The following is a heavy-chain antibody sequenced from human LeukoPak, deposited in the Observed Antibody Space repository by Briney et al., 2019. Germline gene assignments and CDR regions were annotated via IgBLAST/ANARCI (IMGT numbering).Heavy chain of an antibody. D-gene: IGHD5-12*01. CDR1: GFTVTSNY. V-gene: IGHV3-53*01. CDR2: ISSGGNT. Sequence: PGGSLRLSCAASGFTVTSNYMTWVRQAPGKGLGWVSVISSGGNTYYADSVKGRFTISRDNSKNTVYLQMSGLRAEDTAVYYCAREVRGYYFDYWGQGTLVTASS. J-gene: IGHJ4*02. CDR3: AREVRGYYFDY.